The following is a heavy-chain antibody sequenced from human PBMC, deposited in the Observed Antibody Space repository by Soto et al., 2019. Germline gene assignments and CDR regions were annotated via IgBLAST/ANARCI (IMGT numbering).Heavy chain of an antibody. CDR2: ISGNGGST. V-gene: IGHV3-23*01. J-gene: IGHJ4*02. Sequence: EVQLLESGGGLLQPGGSLRLSCAASGFTFSSYAMSWVRQAPGKGLDWVSSISGNGGSTYYADSVKGRFTISRDNSKNTLYLQMNSLRAEDMAVYYCAKGKAVTRIYYFDYWGQGALVTVSS. CDR1: GFTFSSYA. D-gene: IGHD6-19*01. CDR3: AKGKAVTRIYYFDY.